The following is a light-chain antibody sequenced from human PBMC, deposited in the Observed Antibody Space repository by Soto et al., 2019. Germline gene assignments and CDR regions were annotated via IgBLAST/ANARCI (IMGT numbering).Light chain of an antibody. CDR3: QQALT. V-gene: IGKV3-11*01. CDR1: QSVSSY. CDR2: DAS. Sequence: EIVLTQSPATLSLSPGERATLSCRASQSVSSYLAWYQQKPGQAPRVLIYDASNRATGIPARFSGSGSGTDFTLTISSLAPEDFAVYYCQQALTFGGGTKVEIK. J-gene: IGKJ4*01.